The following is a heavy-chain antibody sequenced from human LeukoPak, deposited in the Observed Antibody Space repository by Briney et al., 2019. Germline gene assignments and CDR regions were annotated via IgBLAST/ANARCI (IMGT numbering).Heavy chain of an antibody. CDR3: ARDQSLNSVTGWHGAFDI. CDR1: GFTFSSYA. J-gene: IGHJ3*02. CDR2: ISSNGGST. V-gene: IGHV3-64*01. D-gene: IGHD7-27*01. Sequence: GGSLRLSCAASGFTFSSYAMHWVRQAPGKGLEYVSAISSNGGSTYYANSVKGRFTISRDNSKNTLYLQMGNLRAEDMAVYYCARDQSLNSVTGWHGAFDIWGQGTMVTVSS.